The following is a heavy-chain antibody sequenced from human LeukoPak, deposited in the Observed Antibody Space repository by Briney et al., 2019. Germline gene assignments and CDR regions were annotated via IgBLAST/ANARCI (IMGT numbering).Heavy chain of an antibody. Sequence: QAGGSLRLSCAASGFIVNPYAMSWVRQAPGKGLAWVSLIYSDGVTQYADSVKGRFTISRDNSKNTLYLQMNSLRDEDTAVYFCARDRAEGKTWVEFDPWGQGTLVTVSS. CDR3: ARDRAEGKTWVEFDP. J-gene: IGHJ5*02. CDR2: IYSDGVT. CDR1: GFIVNPYA. V-gene: IGHV3-66*02.